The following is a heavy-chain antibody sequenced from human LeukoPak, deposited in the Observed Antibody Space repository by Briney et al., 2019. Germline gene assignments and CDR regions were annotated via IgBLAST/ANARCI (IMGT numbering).Heavy chain of an antibody. CDR2: ISWDVGST. CDR1: GFTFDDYA. J-gene: IGHJ4*02. V-gene: IGHV3-43D*04. CDR3: AKGDSGSTHFDY. Sequence: GGSLRLSCAASGFTFDDYAMHWVRQAPGKGLEWVSLISWDVGSTYYADSVKGRLTISRHNSKNSLYLQMNSLRAEDTALYYCAKGDSGSTHFDYWGQGTLVTVSS. D-gene: IGHD1-26*01.